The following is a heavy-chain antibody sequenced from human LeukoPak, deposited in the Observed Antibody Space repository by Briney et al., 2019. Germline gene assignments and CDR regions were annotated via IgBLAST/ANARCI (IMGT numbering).Heavy chain of an antibody. CDR2: IYFSGST. J-gene: IGHJ4*02. Sequence: SETLSLTCTVSGDSISSANYYWGWVRQPPGKGLEWIGSIYFSGSTYYNPSLKSRVTISVEKPKVQFSLKLSSVTAADTAVYYCARDSCSSTSCRKKFENWGQGTLVTVSS. D-gene: IGHD2-2*01. CDR1: GDSISSANYY. CDR3: ARDSCSSTSCRKKFEN. V-gene: IGHV4-39*07.